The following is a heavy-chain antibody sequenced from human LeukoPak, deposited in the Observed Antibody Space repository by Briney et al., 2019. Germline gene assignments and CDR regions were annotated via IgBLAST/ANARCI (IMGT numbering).Heavy chain of an antibody. J-gene: IGHJ3*02. D-gene: IGHD6-13*01. Sequence: GGSLRLSCAASAFAFSNYGMSWVRQAPGKGLEWVSAISGSAGSTYYADSVKGRFTISRDNSKNTLYLQMNSLRAEDTAVYNCAKRAAAVIGDAFDIWGQGTMVTVSS. V-gene: IGHV3-23*01. CDR2: ISGSAGST. CDR3: AKRAAAVIGDAFDI. CDR1: AFAFSNYG.